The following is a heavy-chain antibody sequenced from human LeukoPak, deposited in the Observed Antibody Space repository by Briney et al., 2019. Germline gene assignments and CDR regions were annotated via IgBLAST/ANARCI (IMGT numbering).Heavy chain of an antibody. CDR3: ARGVVGYDYRVDY. Sequence: SQTLSLTCAISGDNVSSTSANWNWFRQSPSRGLEWLGRTYFRSKWYNDYVVSVRSRLTITPDSSKNQFSLQLNSVTPEDTAVYYCARGVVGYDYRVDYWGQGTLVTVS. D-gene: IGHD5-12*01. CDR1: GDNVSSTSAN. CDR2: TYFRSKWYN. V-gene: IGHV6-1*01. J-gene: IGHJ4*02.